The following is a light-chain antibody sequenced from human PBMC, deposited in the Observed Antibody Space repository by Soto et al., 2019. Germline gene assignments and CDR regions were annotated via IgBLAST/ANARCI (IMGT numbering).Light chain of an antibody. J-gene: IGKJ3*01. CDR1: QDVSTN. CDR2: GTS. CDR3: QQYNNWPRT. V-gene: IGKV3-15*01. Sequence: DIVMTQSPVTLSVSPGERATLSCRASQDVSTNLAWYQQKPGQAPRLLLYGTSTRAAGVPARFSGSGSGTEFTLTINSLQSEDFSVYYCQQYNNWPRTFGPGTKVDI.